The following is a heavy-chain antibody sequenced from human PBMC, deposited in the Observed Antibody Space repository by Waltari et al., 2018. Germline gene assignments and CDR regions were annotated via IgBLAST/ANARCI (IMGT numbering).Heavy chain of an antibody. V-gene: IGHV3-7*01. CDR1: GFTFRSYC. CDR2: IKQDGSEK. CDR3: ASAYYDFWSGYFGSSRPVAFDI. J-gene: IGHJ3*02. D-gene: IGHD3-3*01. Sequence: EVQLVESGGGLVQPGGSMRLSCAASGFTFRSYCMRCVRQAPGKVREGGAKIKQDGSEKYYVDSVKGRFTISRDNAKNSLYLQMNSLRAEDTAVYYCASAYYDFWSGYFGSSRPVAFDIWGQGTMVTVSS.